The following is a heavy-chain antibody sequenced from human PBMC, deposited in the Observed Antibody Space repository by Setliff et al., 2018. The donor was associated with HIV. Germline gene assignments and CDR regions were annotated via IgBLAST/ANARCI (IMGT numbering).Heavy chain of an antibody. J-gene: IGHJ3*02. Sequence: SQTLSLTCAVSGASISDGTYYWSWIRQPAGKGLEWIGHIYIRGGTTNYSPSLKSRVTISLDTSKNQFSLSLSSVTASDTALYYCARSQETSVAATEIWGQGTMVTVSS. CDR1: GASISDGTYY. CDR3: ARSQETSVAATEI. V-gene: IGHV4-61*09. CDR2: IYIRGGTT.